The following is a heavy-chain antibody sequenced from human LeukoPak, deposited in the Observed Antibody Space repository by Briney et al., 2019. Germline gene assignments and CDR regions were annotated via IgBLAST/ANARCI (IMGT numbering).Heavy chain of an antibody. D-gene: IGHD4-23*01. Sequence: ASVKVSCKASGYTFTGYYMHWVRQAPGQGLEWMGWINPNSGGTNYAQKFQGRVTMTRDTSISTAYMELSRLRSDDTAVYYCARGPGWDGGLDAFDIWGQGTMVTVSS. CDR2: INPNSGGT. CDR3: ARGPGWDGGLDAFDI. CDR1: GYTFTGYY. J-gene: IGHJ3*02. V-gene: IGHV1-2*02.